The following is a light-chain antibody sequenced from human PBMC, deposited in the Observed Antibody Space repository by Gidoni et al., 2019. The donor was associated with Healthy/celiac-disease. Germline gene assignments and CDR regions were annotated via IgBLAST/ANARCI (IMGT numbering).Light chain of an antibody. CDR3: QQRSNWPPWT. CDR1: QSVSSY. J-gene: IGKJ1*01. Sequence: EIVLTQSPATLSLSPRERATLSCRASQSVSSYLAWYQQQPGQAPRLLIYDASNRATGIPARFSGSGSGTDFTLTISSLEPEDFAVYYCQQRSNWPPWTFGQGTKVEIK. V-gene: IGKV3-11*01. CDR2: DAS.